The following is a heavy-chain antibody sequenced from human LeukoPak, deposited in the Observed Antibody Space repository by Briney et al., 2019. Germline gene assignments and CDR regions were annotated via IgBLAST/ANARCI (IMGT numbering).Heavy chain of an antibody. CDR2: ISGSGGAT. J-gene: IGHJ4*02. V-gene: IGHV3-23*01. CDR3: AKDRLQFFDFLSLDD. D-gene: IGHD3-9*01. CDR1: GFTFSNYA. Sequence: SGGSLRLSCAASGFTFSNYALSWVRQAPGKGLEWVSTISGSGGATYYADSVKGRFTISRDNSKNTLYLQMTSLRVEETAVYYRAKDRLQFFDFLSLDDWGQGTLVTVSS.